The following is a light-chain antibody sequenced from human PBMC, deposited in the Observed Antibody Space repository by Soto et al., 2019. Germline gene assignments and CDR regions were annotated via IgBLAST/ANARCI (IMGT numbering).Light chain of an antibody. CDR2: GAS. CDR3: QQYKNWPPIT. CDR1: QSVSSN. Sequence: EIVMTQSPATLSVSPGERATLSCRASQSVSSNLAWYQQKPGQAPRLLIYGASTRATGIPARFSGSGSGTVFTLAISSLQSEDFAVYYCQQYKNWPPITFGQGTRLEIK. V-gene: IGKV3-15*01. J-gene: IGKJ5*01.